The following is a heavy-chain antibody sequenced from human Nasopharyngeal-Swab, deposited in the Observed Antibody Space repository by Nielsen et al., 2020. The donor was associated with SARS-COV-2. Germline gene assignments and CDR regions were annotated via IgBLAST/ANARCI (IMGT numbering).Heavy chain of an antibody. D-gene: IGHD6-19*01. CDR2: ISAYNGDT. CDR1: GYTFTTYG. Sequence: ASVKVSCKASGYTFTTYGISWVRQAPGQGLEWMGWISAYNGDTNYAQKLQGRLTMTTDTSTSTAYMELRSLRSDDTAVYYCARAVMAGRFDYWGQGTLVTVSS. J-gene: IGHJ4*02. V-gene: IGHV1-18*01. CDR3: ARAVMAGRFDY.